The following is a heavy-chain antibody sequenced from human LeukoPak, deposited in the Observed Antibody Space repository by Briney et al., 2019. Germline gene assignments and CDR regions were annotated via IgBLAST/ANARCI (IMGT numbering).Heavy chain of an antibody. D-gene: IGHD3-22*01. CDR1: GFTFSDYY. V-gene: IGHV3-11*04. J-gene: IGHJ4*02. CDR3: ARVSRTYNYYDSSGYYDIDY. Sequence: TGGSQRLSCAASGFTFSDYYMSWIRQAPGKGLEWVSYISSSGSTIYYADSVKGRFTISRDNAKNSLYLQMNSLRAEDTAVYYCARVSRTYNYYDSSGYYDIDYWGQGTLVTVSS. CDR2: ISSSGSTI.